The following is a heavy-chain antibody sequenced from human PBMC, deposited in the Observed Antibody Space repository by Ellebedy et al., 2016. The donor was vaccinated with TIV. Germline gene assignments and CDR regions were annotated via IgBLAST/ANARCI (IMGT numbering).Heavy chain of an antibody. J-gene: IGHJ6*02. CDR1: GFTFSSYG. Sequence: GGSLRLSCAASGFTFSSYGMHWVRQAPGKGLEWVAVIWYDGSNKYYADSVKGRFTISRDNSKNTLYLQMNSLRAEDTAVYYCARGCSGGSCYSANYYYYGMDVWGQGTTVTVSS. V-gene: IGHV3-33*01. CDR2: IWYDGSNK. D-gene: IGHD2-15*01. CDR3: ARGCSGGSCYSANYYYYGMDV.